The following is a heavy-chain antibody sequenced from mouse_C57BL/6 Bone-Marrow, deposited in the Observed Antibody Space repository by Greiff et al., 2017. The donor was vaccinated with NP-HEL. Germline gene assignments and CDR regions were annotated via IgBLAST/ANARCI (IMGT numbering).Heavy chain of an antibody. Sequence: EVQLQESGPVLVKPGASVKMSCKASGYTFTDYYMNWVKQSHGKSLEWIGVINPYNGGTSYNQKFKGKATLTVDKSSSTAYMELNSLTSEDSAVYYCAPFYDGYPYYFDYWGQGTTLTVSS. CDR1: GYTFTDYY. CDR2: INPYNGGT. V-gene: IGHV1-19*01. J-gene: IGHJ2*01. CDR3: APFYDGYPYYFDY. D-gene: IGHD2-3*01.